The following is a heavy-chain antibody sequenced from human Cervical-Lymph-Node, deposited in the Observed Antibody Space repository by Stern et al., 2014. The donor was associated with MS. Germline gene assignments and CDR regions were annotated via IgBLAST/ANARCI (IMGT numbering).Heavy chain of an antibody. Sequence: VQLVESGGGVVQPGKSLRRSCAAPGFTFSRYGMHWVRQAPGKGLEWVAVIWHDGSNVNYEDSVRGRFTISRDNSKSSLYLQMNSLRAEDTAVYYCAREKGACSGDDCHVNFDCWGQGTLVTVSS. D-gene: IGHD2-21*02. V-gene: IGHV3-33*01. CDR3: AREKGACSGDDCHVNFDC. CDR1: GFTFSRYG. J-gene: IGHJ4*02. CDR2: IWHDGSNV.